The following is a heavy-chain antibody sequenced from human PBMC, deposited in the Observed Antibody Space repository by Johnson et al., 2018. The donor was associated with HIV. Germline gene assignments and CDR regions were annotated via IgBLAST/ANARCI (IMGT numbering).Heavy chain of an antibody. CDR3: ARDGESQQLPLGDAFDV. CDR1: GFTFSSYA. Sequence: QVQLVESGGGLVQPWGSLRLSCAASGFTFSSYAMHWVRQAPAKGLEWVAVISYDGSDKYYADSVTGRFTISRDNSKNTLYQQMNSLRAEDTAVYYCARDGESQQLPLGDAFDVWGQGTMVTVSS. V-gene: IGHV3-30*04. J-gene: IGHJ3*01. D-gene: IGHD6-13*01. CDR2: ISYDGSDK.